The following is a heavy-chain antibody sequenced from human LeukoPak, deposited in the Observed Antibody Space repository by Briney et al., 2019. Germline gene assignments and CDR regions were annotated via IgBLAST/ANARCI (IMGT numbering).Heavy chain of an antibody. V-gene: IGHV3-21*01. CDR2: ISSSSSYI. CDR3: ARAHYYYYYMDV. Sequence: GGSLRLSCAASGFTFSSYSMSWVRQAPGKGLEWVSSISSSSSYIYYADSVKGRFTISRDNAKNSLYLQMNSLRAEDTAVYYCARAHYYYYYMDVWGKGTTVTVSS. CDR1: GFTFSSYS. J-gene: IGHJ6*03.